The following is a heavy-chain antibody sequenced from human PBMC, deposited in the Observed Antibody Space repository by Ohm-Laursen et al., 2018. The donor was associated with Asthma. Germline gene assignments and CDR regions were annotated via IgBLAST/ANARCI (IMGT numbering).Heavy chain of an antibody. CDR1: GYTFSGYS. J-gene: IGHJ4*02. V-gene: IGHV3-21*01. D-gene: IGHD7-27*01. Sequence: GSLRLSCTASGYTFSGYSIHWVRQIPGKGLEWVASISTASSFIYYADSVRGRFTTSRDNARNSVYLQMNSPRAEDTAVYYCATSKPADLGISFYDYWGQGTLVTVSS. CDR2: ISTASSFI. CDR3: ATSKPADLGISFYDY.